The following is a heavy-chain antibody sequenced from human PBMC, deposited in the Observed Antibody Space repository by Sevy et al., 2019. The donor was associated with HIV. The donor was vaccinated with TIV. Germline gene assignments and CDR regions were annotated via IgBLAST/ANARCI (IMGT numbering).Heavy chain of an antibody. CDR3: ANSPPYYYDSSGNTDY. CDR2: ISGSGGST. CDR1: GFTFSSYA. V-gene: IGHV3-23*01. J-gene: IGHJ4*02. Sequence: GGSLRLSCAASGFTFSSYAVSWVRQAPGKGLEWVSAISGSGGSTYYADSVKGRFTISRDNSKNTLYLQMNSLRAEDTAVYYCANSPPYYYDSSGNTDYWGQGTLVTVSS. D-gene: IGHD3-22*01.